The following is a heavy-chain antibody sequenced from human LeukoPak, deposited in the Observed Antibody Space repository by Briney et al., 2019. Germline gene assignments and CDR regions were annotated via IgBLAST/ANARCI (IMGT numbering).Heavy chain of an antibody. Sequence: GGSLRLSCVGSGCTFSNYGMHRVRQAPGKGLEWVAVISHDGTNKNYAESVKGRFTISRDDSKNTLYLEMNGLTVEDTGVYYCVKDVSVSYWGQGTLVTVSS. J-gene: IGHJ4*02. CDR2: ISHDGTNK. CDR1: GCTFSNYG. V-gene: IGHV3-30*18. D-gene: IGHD5/OR15-5a*01. CDR3: VKDVSVSY.